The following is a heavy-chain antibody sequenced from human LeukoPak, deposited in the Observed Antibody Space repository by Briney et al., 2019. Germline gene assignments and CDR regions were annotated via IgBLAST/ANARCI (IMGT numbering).Heavy chain of an antibody. CDR1: GHTFTGYY. V-gene: IGHV1-2*06. Sequence: ASVKVSCKASGHTFTGYYMHWVRQAPGQGLEWMGRINPNSGGTNYAQKFQGRVTMTRDTSISTAYMELSRLRSDDTAVYYCARSNRGSTHFDYWGQGTLVTVSS. J-gene: IGHJ4*02. D-gene: IGHD3-10*01. CDR2: INPNSGGT. CDR3: ARSNRGSTHFDY.